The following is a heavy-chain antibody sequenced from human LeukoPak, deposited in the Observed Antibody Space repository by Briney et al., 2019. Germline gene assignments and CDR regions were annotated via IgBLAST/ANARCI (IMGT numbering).Heavy chain of an antibody. CDR3: VRGGESGFDF. Sequence: GGSLRLSCAASGYSFSTYDVHWVRQATGRGLEWVSSIGTVGDTYYAASVKGRFTISRDDAKDSLYLQMRSLRAGDTAVYYCVRGGESGFDFWGQGTLVTVSS. V-gene: IGHV3-13*01. CDR1: GYSFSTYD. CDR2: IGTVGDT. D-gene: IGHD3-16*01. J-gene: IGHJ4*02.